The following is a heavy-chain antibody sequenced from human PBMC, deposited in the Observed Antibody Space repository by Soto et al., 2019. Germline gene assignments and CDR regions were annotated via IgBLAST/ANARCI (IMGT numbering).Heavy chain of an antibody. Sequence: ASETLSLTCTVSGGSISRSSYYGGWIRQPPGKGLEWIGSIHYSGSTYYNPSLKSRVTISVDTSKSQFSLKLSSVTAADTAVYYCARQVRQWLLDYWGQGTLVTVSS. V-gene: IGHV4-39*01. CDR3: ARQVRQWLLDY. CDR2: IHYSGST. D-gene: IGHD6-19*01. CDR1: GGSISRSSYY. J-gene: IGHJ4*02.